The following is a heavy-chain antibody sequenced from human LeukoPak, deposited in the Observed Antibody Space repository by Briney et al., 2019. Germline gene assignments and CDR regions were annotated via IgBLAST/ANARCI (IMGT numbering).Heavy chain of an antibody. V-gene: IGHV3-7*03. Sequence: GGSLRLSCEGSAFIFSGHWMNWARQTPGKGLEWVASIKEDGSERQYVDPVKGRFSISRDNTKGSLFLQLNSLRAEDTAVYYCATLHFYAMGVWGQGTTVTVSS. J-gene: IGHJ6*02. CDR2: IKEDGSER. CDR1: AFIFSGHW. CDR3: ATLHFYAMGV.